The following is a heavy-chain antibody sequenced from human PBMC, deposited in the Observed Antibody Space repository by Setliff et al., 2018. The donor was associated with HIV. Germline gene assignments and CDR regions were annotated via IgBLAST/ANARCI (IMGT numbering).Heavy chain of an antibody. J-gene: IGHJ5*02. CDR2: INPRGGKA. Sequence: ASVKVSCKASGYSFSSYYMHWVRQAPGQGLEWMGIINPRGGKANYAQRFQGRLTVTTDTSTSTVYMELGLLTSDDTAIYYCAREGHVATPGSSEFDPWGQGTLVTVSS. CDR1: GYSFSSYY. D-gene: IGHD2-15*01. V-gene: IGHV1-46*01. CDR3: AREGHVATPGSSEFDP.